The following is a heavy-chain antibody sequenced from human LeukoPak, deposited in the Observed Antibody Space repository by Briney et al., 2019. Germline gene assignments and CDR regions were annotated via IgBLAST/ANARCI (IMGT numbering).Heavy chain of an antibody. V-gene: IGHV4-34*01. CDR2: INHSGST. CDR1: GGSFSGYY. J-gene: IGHJ6*03. CDR3: AGGLGTAFWSGYYSYYYYYMDV. Sequence: PSETLSLTCAVYGGSFSGYYWSWIRQPPGKGLEWIGEINHSGSTNYNPSLKSRVTISVDTSKNQFSLKLSSVTAADTAVYYCAGGLGTAFWSGYYSYYYYYMDVWGKGTTVTVSS. D-gene: IGHD3-3*01.